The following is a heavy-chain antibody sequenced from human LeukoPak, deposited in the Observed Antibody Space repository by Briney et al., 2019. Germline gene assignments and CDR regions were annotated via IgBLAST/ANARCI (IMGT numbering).Heavy chain of an antibody. CDR2: IRSKANSYAT. J-gene: IGHJ5*02. CDR3: TRLGGYGSGWDHAT. Sequence: GGSLRLSCAASGFTFSGSALHWVRQASGKGLEWVGRIRSKANSYATAYAASVKGRFTISRDDSKNTAYLQMNSLKTEDTAVYYCTRLGGYGSGWDHATWGQGTLVTVSS. V-gene: IGHV3-73*01. D-gene: IGHD6-19*01. CDR1: GFTFSGSA.